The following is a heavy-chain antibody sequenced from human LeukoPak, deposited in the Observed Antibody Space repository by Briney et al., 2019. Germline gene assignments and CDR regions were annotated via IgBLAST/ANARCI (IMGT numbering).Heavy chain of an antibody. Sequence: GRSLRLSCAASGFTFSSYGMHWVRQAPGKGLEWVAVISYDGSNKYYADSVKGRFTISRDNSKNTLYLQMNSLRAEDTAVYYCAKDWDYGGNSRPDYFDYWGQGTLVTVSS. CDR3: AKDWDYGGNSRPDYFDY. J-gene: IGHJ4*02. V-gene: IGHV3-30*18. CDR2: ISYDGSNK. D-gene: IGHD4-23*01. CDR1: GFTFSSYG.